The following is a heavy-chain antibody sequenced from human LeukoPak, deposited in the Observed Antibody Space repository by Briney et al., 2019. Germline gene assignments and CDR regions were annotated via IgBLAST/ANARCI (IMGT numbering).Heavy chain of an antibody. CDR3: ARVPSLISYYFYYMDV. D-gene: IGHD2-8*01. Sequence: ASVKVSCKASGYTFTSYYVHWVRQAPGQGLEWMGIINPSGGSTSYAQKFQGRVTMTRDTSTSTVYMELSSLRAEDTAVYYCARVPSLISYYFYYMDVWGKGTTVTVS. V-gene: IGHV1-46*01. CDR2: INPSGGST. J-gene: IGHJ6*03. CDR1: GYTFTSYY.